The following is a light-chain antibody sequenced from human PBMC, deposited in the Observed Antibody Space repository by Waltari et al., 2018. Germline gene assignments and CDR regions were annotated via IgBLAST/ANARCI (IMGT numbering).Light chain of an antibody. CDR2: AAS. CDR1: QTISSY. V-gene: IGKV1-39*01. J-gene: IGKJ1*01. CDR3: QQTYSTPRT. Sequence: DIQMTQSPSSLSASVGDRVSITCLTSQTISSYFNWYKQKPGKAPNLLIYAASSLQSGVPSRFSGSGSGTDFTLTISSLQSEDFATYYCQQTYSTPRTFGQGTKVEVK.